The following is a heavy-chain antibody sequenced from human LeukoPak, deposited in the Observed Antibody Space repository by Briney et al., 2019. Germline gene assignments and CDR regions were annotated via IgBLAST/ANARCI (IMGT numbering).Heavy chain of an antibody. CDR3: ARATAMAIFDY. CDR1: GGSISSSSYY. J-gene: IGHJ4*02. CDR2: IYYSGST. V-gene: IGHV4-39*01. Sequence: SETLSLTCTVSGGSISSSSYYWGWIHQPPGKGLEWIGSIYYSGSTYYNPSLKSRVTISVDTSKNQFSLKLSSVTAADTAVYYCARATAMAIFDYWGQGTLVTVSS. D-gene: IGHD5-18*01.